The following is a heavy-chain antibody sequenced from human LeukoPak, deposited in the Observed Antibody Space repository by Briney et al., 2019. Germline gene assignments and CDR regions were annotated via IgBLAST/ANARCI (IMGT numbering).Heavy chain of an antibody. CDR3: TRDRGTYNWLDP. Sequence: GGSLRLSCAAPGFTLSSYAMSWVRQAPGKGLEWVSGISGSGGTTYYTDSVKGRFIISRDNSENTPYLQMDSLKTEDTALYYCTRDRGTYNWLDPWGQGTLVTVSS. V-gene: IGHV3-23*01. J-gene: IGHJ5*02. CDR1: GFTLSSYA. CDR2: ISGSGGTT. D-gene: IGHD1-26*01.